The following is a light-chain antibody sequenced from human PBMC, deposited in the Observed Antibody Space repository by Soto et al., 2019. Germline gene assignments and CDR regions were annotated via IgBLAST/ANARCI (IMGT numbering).Light chain of an antibody. CDR2: DAS. CDR1: ESVTIW. J-gene: IGKJ1*01. V-gene: IGKV1-5*01. CDR3: EQYDSRSPWT. Sequence: DIQLTQSPSSLSASVGDRVTITCRASESVTIWLAWYQQQPGKAPRLLIYDASTLEGGVPSRFSASGSGTEFTLTISSLQPDDFATYYCEQYDSRSPWTFGQGTKIEIK.